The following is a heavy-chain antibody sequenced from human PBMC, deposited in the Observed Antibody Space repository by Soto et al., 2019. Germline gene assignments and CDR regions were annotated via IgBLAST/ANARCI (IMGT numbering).Heavy chain of an antibody. V-gene: IGHV3-48*02. CDR2: ISSSGSTI. CDR3: AREGGRHCSPTRCYNAFDL. Sequence: EVQLVESGGGLVQPGGSLRLSCASSGCPFSAFSMNWVRQAPGKGLEWVAYISSSGSTIYYTDSVKGRFTISRDNAKSSLYLQMDSLRDEDTAVYYCAREGGRHCSPTRCYNAFDLWGQGTMVTVSS. J-gene: IGHJ3*01. D-gene: IGHD2-2*02. CDR1: GCPFSAFS.